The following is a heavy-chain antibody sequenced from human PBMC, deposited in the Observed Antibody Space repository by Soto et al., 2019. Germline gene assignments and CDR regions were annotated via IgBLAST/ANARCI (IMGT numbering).Heavy chain of an antibody. V-gene: IGHV3-33*01. D-gene: IGHD2-21*02. J-gene: IGHJ4*02. CDR1: GFTFSSYG. Sequence: PGGSLRLSCAASGFTFSSYGMHWVRQAPGKGLEWVAVIWYDGSNKYYADSVKGRFTISRDNSKNTLYLQMNSLRAEDTAVFYCATDRQEVVVTAILGYWGQGTLVTVSS. CDR3: ATDRQEVVVTAILGY. CDR2: IWYDGSNK.